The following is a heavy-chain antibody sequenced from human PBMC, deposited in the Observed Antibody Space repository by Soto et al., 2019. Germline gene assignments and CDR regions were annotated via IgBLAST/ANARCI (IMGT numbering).Heavy chain of an antibody. CDR2: IYYSGST. Sequence: SETLSLTCTVSGGSISSGGYYWSWIRQHPGKGLEWIGYIYYSGSTYYNPSLKSRVTISVDTSKNQFSLKLSSVAAADTAVYYCARSSFKSHNWFDPWGQGTLVTVSS. J-gene: IGHJ5*02. CDR1: GGSISSGGYY. CDR3: ARSSFKSHNWFDP. V-gene: IGHV4-31*03.